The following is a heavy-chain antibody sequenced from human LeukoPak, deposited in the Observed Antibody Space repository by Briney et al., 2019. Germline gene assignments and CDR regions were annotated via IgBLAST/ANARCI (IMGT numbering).Heavy chain of an antibody. V-gene: IGHV5-51*01. CDR1: GYSFTSYW. CDR2: IYPGGSDT. D-gene: IGHD5-12*01. Sequence: HGGSLKISCKGSGYSFTSYWFGWVRQMPGKGLEWRGIIYPGGSDTRYSPSFQGQVTISADKSISTAYLQWSSLKASDTAMYYCARGRGYSGYAPDYWGQGTLVTVSS. J-gene: IGHJ4*02. CDR3: ARGRGYSGYAPDY.